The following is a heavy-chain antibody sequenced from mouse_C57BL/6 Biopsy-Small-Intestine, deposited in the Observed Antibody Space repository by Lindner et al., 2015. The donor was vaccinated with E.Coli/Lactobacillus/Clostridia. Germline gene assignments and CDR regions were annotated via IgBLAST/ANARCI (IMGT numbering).Heavy chain of an antibody. Sequence: SVKVSCKASGYIFTRYAIHWVRQAPGQRLEWMGWISGGNGNTQYSEKLQGRVTLSRDTSASSAYMELSSLRSEDTAVYYCARDTRYGSGSYYFTYGMDVWGQGTTVTVSS. J-gene: IGHJ1*01. D-gene: IGHD2-10*02. V-gene: IGHV1-66*01. CDR2: ISGGNGNT. CDR3: ARDTRYGSGSYYFTYGMDV. CDR1: GYIFTRYA.